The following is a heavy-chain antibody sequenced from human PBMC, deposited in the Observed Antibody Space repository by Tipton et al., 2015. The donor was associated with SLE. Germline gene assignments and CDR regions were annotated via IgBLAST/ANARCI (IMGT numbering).Heavy chain of an antibody. CDR1: GGSISDSTYY. J-gene: IGHJ4*02. CDR2: IYTGGFT. V-gene: IGHV4-61*02. Sequence: LRLSCTVSGGSISDSTYYWGWIRQSPGKGLEWIGRIYTGGFTYYNPSLESRVTISMDTSKNQFSLKLTSVTAADTAVYYCARVLDVLDYWGQGTLVTVSS. D-gene: IGHD1-1*01. CDR3: ARVLDVLDY.